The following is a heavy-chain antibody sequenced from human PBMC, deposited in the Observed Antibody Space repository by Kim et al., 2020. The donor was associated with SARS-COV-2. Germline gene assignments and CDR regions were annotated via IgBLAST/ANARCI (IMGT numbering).Heavy chain of an antibody. V-gene: IGHV3-74*01. CDR3: ARGSLQQGFDP. J-gene: IGHJ5*02. Sequence: GGSLRLSCEASGFTFSSYWMNWVRQGPGKGLVWVSRIKSDGSDTHYADSVKGRFTISRDNAKNTLHLQLNSLGVEDTAIYYCARGSLQQGFDPWGQGTLATVS. CDR2: IKSDGSDT. CDR1: GFTFSSYW. D-gene: IGHD6-13*01.